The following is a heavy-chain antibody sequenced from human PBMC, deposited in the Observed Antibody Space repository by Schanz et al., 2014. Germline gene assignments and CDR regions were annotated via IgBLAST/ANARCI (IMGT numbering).Heavy chain of an antibody. D-gene: IGHD4-17*01. Sequence: QVQLQESGPGLVKPSETLSLTCTVSGGSISSYYWSWIRQPPGKGLEWIGFIYYRGNTNYNPSLTSRVTISVHTSKNQFSLKLSSVTAADTAVYYCARRIWDGDYYYFDYWGQGTLVTVSS. V-gene: IGHV4-59*08. CDR1: GGSISSYY. CDR2: IYYRGNT. J-gene: IGHJ4*02. CDR3: ARRIWDGDYYYFDY.